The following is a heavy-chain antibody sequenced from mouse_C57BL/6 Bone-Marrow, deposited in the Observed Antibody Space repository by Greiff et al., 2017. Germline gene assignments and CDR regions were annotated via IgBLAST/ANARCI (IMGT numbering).Heavy chain of an antibody. D-gene: IGHD2-3*01. V-gene: IGHV1-81*01. CDR2: IYPRSGNT. Sequence: VKVVESGAELARPGASVKLSCKASGYTFTSYGISWVKQRTGQGLEWIGEIYPRSGNTYYNEKFKGKATLTADKSSSTASMELRSLTSEDSAVYFYARWLLPFDYWGQGTTVTVSS. J-gene: IGHJ2*01. CDR3: ARWLLPFDY. CDR1: GYTFTSYG.